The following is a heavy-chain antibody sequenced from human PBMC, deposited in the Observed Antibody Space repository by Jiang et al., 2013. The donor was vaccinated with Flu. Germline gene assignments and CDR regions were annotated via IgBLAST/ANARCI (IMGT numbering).Heavy chain of an antibody. D-gene: IGHD3-3*01. CDR3: ARDRFWSGYSFGGYYFDY. CDR1: GFTFSDYY. Sequence: SLRLSCAASGFTFSDYYMSWIRQAPGKGLEWVSYISSSGSTIYYADSVKGRFTISRDNAKNSLYLQMNSLRAEDTAVYYCARDRFWSGYSFGGYYFDYWGQGTLVTVSS. CDR2: ISSSGSTI. V-gene: IGHV3-11*01. J-gene: IGHJ4*02.